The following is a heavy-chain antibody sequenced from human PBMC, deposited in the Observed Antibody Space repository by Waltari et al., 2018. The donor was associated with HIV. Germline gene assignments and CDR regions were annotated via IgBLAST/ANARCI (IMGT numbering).Heavy chain of an antibody. Sequence: LQLQESGPGLVKPSETLSLTCTVSGGSINSSNYYWGWIRQPPGKGLEWIGSVFYSGSIFTSPSLGRRVTVSVDTSKNQFSLKLNSVTAADTALYFCARQSGVGATRFDPWGQGALVTVSS. J-gene: IGHJ5*02. CDR2: VFYSGSI. D-gene: IGHD1-26*01. CDR1: GGSINSSNYY. V-gene: IGHV4-39*01. CDR3: ARQSGVGATRFDP.